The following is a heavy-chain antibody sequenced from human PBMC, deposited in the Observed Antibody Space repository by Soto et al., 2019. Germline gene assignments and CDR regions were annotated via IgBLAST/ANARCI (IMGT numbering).Heavy chain of an antibody. J-gene: IGHJ6*02. CDR3: ARQKNSWFYGMHV. CDR2: ISQRGAT. V-gene: IGHV4-34*01. Sequence: SAVSAGIPRPCCWSWFRHLPGKEMEWMGQISQRGATDYSRSHKSSVSSEGDTRKNQFSVILSSLTAADTAVYYCARQKNSWFYGMHVCGQWTTVTVS. CDR1: AGIPRPCC. D-gene: IGHD3-10*01.